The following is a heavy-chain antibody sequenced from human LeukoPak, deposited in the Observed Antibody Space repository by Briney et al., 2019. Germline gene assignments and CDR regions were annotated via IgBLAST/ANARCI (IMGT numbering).Heavy chain of an antibody. CDR2: IIPIFGTA. V-gene: IGHV1-69*13. Sequence: ASVKVSCKASGGTFSSYAISWVRQAPGQGLEWMGGIIPIFGTANYAQKFQGRVTITADESTSTAYMELSSLRSEDTAVYYCARGVYGGFYFDSWGQGTLVTVSS. D-gene: IGHD5/OR15-5a*01. CDR1: GGTFSSYA. J-gene: IGHJ4*02. CDR3: ARGVYGGFYFDS.